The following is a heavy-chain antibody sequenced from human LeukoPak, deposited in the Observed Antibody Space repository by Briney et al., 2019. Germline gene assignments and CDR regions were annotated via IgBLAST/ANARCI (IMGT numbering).Heavy chain of an antibody. J-gene: IGHJ4*02. CDR2: IYSGNST. CDR1: GFTFSDAW. V-gene: IGHV3-66*01. CDR3: ARGYLEDY. D-gene: IGHD3-10*01. Sequence: PGESLRLSCAGSGFTFSDAWMSWVRQAPGKGLEWVSVIYSGNSTYYADSVRGRFTISRDNSKNTLYLQMNSLRVEDTAVYFCARGYLEDYWGQGTLVTVSS.